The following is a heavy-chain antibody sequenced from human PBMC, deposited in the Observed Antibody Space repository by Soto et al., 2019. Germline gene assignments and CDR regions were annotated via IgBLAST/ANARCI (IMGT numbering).Heavy chain of an antibody. V-gene: IGHV1-69*01. Sequence: QVQLVQSGAEVKKPGSSVKVSCKASGGTFSSYAISWVRQAPGQGLEWMGGIIPIFGTANYAQKFQARVTITADESTSTAYMELSSLRSEDTAVYYCARSAETDIVVVPAAIFSPYFDYWGQGTLVTVSS. CDR3: ARSAETDIVVVPAAIFSPYFDY. CDR2: IIPIFGTA. CDR1: GGTFSSYA. D-gene: IGHD2-2*01. J-gene: IGHJ4*02.